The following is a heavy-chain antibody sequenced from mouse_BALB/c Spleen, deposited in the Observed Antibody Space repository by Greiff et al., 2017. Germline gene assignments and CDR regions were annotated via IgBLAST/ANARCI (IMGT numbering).Heavy chain of an antibody. D-gene: IGHD1-1*01. J-gene: IGHJ2*01. Sequence: QVQLQQPGAELVMPGASVKMSCKASGYTFTDYEMHWVKQTPVHGLEWIGAIDPETGGTAYNQKFKGKATLTVDKSSSTAYMQLSSLTSEDSAVYYCTRSDYYGSSHFDYWGQGTTLTVSS. CDR3: TRSDYYGSSHFDY. CDR2: IDPETGGT. CDR1: GYTFTDYE. V-gene: IGHV1-15*01.